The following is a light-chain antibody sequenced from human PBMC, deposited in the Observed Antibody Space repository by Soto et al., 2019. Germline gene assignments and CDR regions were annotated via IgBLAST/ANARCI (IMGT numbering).Light chain of an antibody. Sequence: EIVLTQSPGTLSLSPGERATLSCRASQSLSSSYLAWYQQKPGQAPRLLIYGASRRATGIPDRFSGSGSETDFTLTISRLEPEDFAVYWCQQYGSSPWTFGQGTKVEIK. CDR3: QQYGSSPWT. CDR1: QSLSSSY. V-gene: IGKV3-20*01. CDR2: GAS. J-gene: IGKJ1*01.